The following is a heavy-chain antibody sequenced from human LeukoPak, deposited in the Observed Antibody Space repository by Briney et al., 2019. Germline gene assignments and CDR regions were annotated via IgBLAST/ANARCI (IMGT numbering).Heavy chain of an antibody. Sequence: GGSLRLSCAASGFIFSSYGMHWVRQAPGKGLKWVAVIWSDGSNKDYGDSVKGRFTISRDDSKNTLYLQMNSLRADDTAVYYCARSGGGTYFDNWGQGTLVTVSS. CDR3: ARSGGGTYFDN. D-gene: IGHD2-15*01. J-gene: IGHJ4*02. CDR2: IWSDGSNK. V-gene: IGHV3-30*12. CDR1: GFIFSSYG.